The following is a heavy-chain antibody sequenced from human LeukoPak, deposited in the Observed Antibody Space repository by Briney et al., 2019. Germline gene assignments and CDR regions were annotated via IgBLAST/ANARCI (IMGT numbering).Heavy chain of an antibody. CDR3: ARGRRGSYYGGNWFDP. J-gene: IGHJ5*02. Sequence: SETLSLTCTVSGGSIGSSSYYWGWIRQPPGKGLEWIGSIYYSGGTYYNPSLKSRVTISVDTSKNQFSLKLSSVTAADTAVYYCARGRRGSYYGGNWFDPWGQGTLVTVSS. V-gene: IGHV4-39*01. CDR1: GGSIGSSSYY. D-gene: IGHD1-26*01. CDR2: IYYSGGT.